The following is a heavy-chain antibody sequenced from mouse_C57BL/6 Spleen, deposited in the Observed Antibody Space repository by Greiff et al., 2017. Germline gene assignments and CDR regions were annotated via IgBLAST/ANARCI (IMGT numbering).Heavy chain of an antibody. CDR2: IWTGGGT. CDR1: GFSLTSYA. V-gene: IGHV2-9-1*01. Sequence: QVQLQQSGPGLVAPSQSLSITCTVSGFSLTSYAISWVRQPPGKGLEWLGVIWTGGGTKYNSALKSRLSISKDNSKSQVFLKMNSLQTDDTARYYCARNKGYDYYWYFDVWGTGTTVTVSS. J-gene: IGHJ1*03. CDR3: ARNKGYDYYWYFDV. D-gene: IGHD2-4*01.